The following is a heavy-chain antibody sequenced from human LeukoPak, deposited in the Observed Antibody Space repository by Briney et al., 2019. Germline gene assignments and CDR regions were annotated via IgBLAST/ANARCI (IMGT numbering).Heavy chain of an antibody. CDR3: ARVFDGSGSYYRNWFDP. CDR1: GGSISSYY. Sequence: PSETLSLTCTVSGGSISSYYWSWIRQPPGKGLEWIGYIYYSGSTNYNPSLKSRVTISVDTSKNQFSLKLSSVTAADTAVYYCARVFDGSGSYYRNWFDPWGQGTLVTVSS. J-gene: IGHJ5*02. CDR2: IYYSGST. D-gene: IGHD3-10*01. V-gene: IGHV4-59*01.